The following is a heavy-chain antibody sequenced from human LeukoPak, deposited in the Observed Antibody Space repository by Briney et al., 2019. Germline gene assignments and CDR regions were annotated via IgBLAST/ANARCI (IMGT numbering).Heavy chain of an antibody. Sequence: GGSLRLSCAASGFTFTRFWLTWVRQSPGKGLEWVANINPDGTKTTYVDSVEGRFAISRDNAKNSVFLLMTSLRAEDTAMYYCATAPASVDSSWGQGTLVVVSS. CDR1: GFTFTRFW. D-gene: IGHD3-3*01. CDR2: INPDGTKT. CDR3: ATAPASVDSS. J-gene: IGHJ5*02. V-gene: IGHV3-7*01.